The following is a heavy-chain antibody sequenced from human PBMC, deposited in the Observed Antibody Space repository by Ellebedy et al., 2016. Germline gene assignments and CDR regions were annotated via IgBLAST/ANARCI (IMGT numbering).Heavy chain of an antibody. D-gene: IGHD1-1*01. J-gene: IGHJ3*01. V-gene: IGHV3-20*04. CDR2: INWNGGDT. CDR3: ATGFSHYGAFDL. Sequence: GESLKISXSASGFRFDDYVVTWVRQAPGKGLEWVASINWNGGDTSYLDSVKGRFAISRDNAKNSLYLQMDSLRAEDTAVYYCATGFSHYGAFDLWGQGTMVTVSS. CDR1: GFRFDDYV.